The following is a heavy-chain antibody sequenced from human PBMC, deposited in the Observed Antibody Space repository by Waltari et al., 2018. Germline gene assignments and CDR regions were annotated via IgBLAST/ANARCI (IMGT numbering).Heavy chain of an antibody. V-gene: IGHV1-3*01. CDR3: ARDLLYKTPSVSGY. J-gene: IGHJ4*02. Sequence: QVQLVQSGAEVKKPGASVKVSCKASGYTFTSYAMHWVRQAPGQRLEWMGWINAGNGNTKYSQKFQGRVTITRDTSASTAYMELSSLRSEDTAVYYCARDLLYKTPSVSGYWGQGTLVTVSS. CDR1: GYTFTSYA. D-gene: IGHD1-26*01. CDR2: INAGNGNT.